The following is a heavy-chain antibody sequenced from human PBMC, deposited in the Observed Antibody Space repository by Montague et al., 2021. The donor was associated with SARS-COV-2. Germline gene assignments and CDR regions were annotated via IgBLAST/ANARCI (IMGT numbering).Heavy chain of an antibody. D-gene: IGHD6-13*01. Sequence: PALVKPTQTLTLTCTFSGFSLSTSGMCVSWFRQPPGKALEWLALIDWDDDNYYSTSLKTRLTISKDTSKNQVVLTMTNMDPVDTATYYCARILDSSWPTFDYWGQGTLVTVSS. CDR2: IDWDDDN. V-gene: IGHV2-70*01. CDR1: GFSLSTSGMC. CDR3: ARILDSSWPTFDY. J-gene: IGHJ4*02.